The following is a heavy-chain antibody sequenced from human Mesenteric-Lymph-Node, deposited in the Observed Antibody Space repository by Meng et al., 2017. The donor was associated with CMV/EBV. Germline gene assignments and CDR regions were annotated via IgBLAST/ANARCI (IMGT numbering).Heavy chain of an antibody. CDR3: ARGGGYSYGPFDP. CDR1: GFTVSSNY. D-gene: IGHD5-18*01. V-gene: IGHV3-53*01. J-gene: IGHJ5*02. Sequence: CAASGFTVSSNYMSWVRQAPGKGLEWVSVIYSGGSTYYADSVKGRFTISRDNSKNTLYLQMNSLRAEDTAVYYCARGGGYSYGPFDPWGQGTLVTVSS. CDR2: IYSGGST.